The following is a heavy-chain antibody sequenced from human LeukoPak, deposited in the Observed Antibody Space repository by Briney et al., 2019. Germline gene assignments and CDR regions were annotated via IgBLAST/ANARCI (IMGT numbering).Heavy chain of an antibody. Sequence: SETLSLTCSVSGGSIYSGNYYWSWIRQHPGKALEWIGYIYYSGITHYNPSLKSRVTISGDTSKNQFSLKLNSVTAADTAVYYCARVKSSVEAFDIWGQGTMVTVSS. D-gene: IGHD2-15*01. CDR2: IYYSGIT. V-gene: IGHV4-31*03. CDR1: GGSIYSGNYY. CDR3: ARVKSSVEAFDI. J-gene: IGHJ3*02.